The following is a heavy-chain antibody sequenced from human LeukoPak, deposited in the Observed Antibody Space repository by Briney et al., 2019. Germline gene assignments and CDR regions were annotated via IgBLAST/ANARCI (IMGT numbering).Heavy chain of an antibody. CDR1: GGSISSTSNY. J-gene: IGHJ5*02. V-gene: IGHV4-39*07. Sequence: SETLSLTCTVSGGSISSTSNYWGWIRQPPGKGLEWIGSIHYSGSTYYNPSLKSRVTISVDTSKNQFSLKLSSVTAADTAVYYCARARFNMVRGVIRLDPWGQGTLVTVSS. CDR3: ARARFNMVRGVIRLDP. D-gene: IGHD3-10*01. CDR2: IHYSGST.